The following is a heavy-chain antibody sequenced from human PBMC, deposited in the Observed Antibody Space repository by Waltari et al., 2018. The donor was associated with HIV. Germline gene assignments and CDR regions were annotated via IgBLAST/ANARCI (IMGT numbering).Heavy chain of an antibody. CDR1: GFIFSNYW. CDR3: ARVYSSTTGRALDY. Sequence: EVQLVESGGGLVQPGGSLRLSCVGSGFIFSNYWRTWVRQAPGKGLEWVSNIKQDGREKNYVDSVAGRFSISRDNANNSLYLQLNSLRDEDTAVYYCARVYSSTTGRALDYWGQGALVTVSS. V-gene: IGHV3-7*01. D-gene: IGHD2-2*01. J-gene: IGHJ4*02. CDR2: IKQDGREK.